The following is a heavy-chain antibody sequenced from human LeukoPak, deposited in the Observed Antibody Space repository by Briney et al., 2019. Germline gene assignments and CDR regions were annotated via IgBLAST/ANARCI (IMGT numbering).Heavy chain of an antibody. V-gene: IGHV4-59*08. CDR1: SGSFSGYY. D-gene: IGHD1-26*01. J-gene: IGHJ4*02. CDR3: ARHSRSYYDFDY. CDR2: IYYSGSA. Sequence: PSETLSLTCAVYSGSFSGYYWSWIRQPPGKGLEWIGYIYYSGSANYNPSLKSRVTISVDTSKNHFSLKLSSVTAADTAVYYCARHSRSYYDFDYWGQGTLVSVSS.